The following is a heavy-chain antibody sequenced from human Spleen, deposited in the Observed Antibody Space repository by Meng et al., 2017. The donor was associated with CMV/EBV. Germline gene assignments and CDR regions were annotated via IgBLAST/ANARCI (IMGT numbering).Heavy chain of an antibody. V-gene: IGHV1-18*04. Sequence: ASVKVSCKASNYTFTSNAISWVRQAPGQGLEWMGWISTHNAEANYAQKFQGRFTMTTDTSTSTAYMELRSLRSDDTAVYYCARVFLSLRLLEWIKGNWFDPWGQGTLVTVSS. D-gene: IGHD3-3*01. CDR2: ISTHNAEA. CDR1: NYTFTSNA. J-gene: IGHJ5*02. CDR3: ARVFLSLRLLEWIKGNWFDP.